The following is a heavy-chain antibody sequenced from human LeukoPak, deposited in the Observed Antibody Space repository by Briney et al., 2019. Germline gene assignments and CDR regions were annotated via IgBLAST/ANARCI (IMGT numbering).Heavy chain of an antibody. CDR2: ISAYNGNT. CDR3: ARGGMYSSSWPGAFFDY. J-gene: IGHJ4*02. Sequence: ASVKVSCKASGYTFTSYGFTWVRQAPGQGLEWMGWISAYNGNTNYAQKLQGRVTMTTDTSTSTAYMELRSLRSDDTAVYYCARGGMYSSSWPGAFFDYWGQGTLVTVSS. CDR1: GYTFTSYG. V-gene: IGHV1-18*01. D-gene: IGHD6-13*01.